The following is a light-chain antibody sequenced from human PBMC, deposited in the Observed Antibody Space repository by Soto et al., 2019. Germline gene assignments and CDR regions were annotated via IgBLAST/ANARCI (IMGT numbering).Light chain of an antibody. CDR3: QQSYNIPRT. V-gene: IGKV1-39*01. J-gene: IGKJ5*01. CDR1: QSISNY. CDR2: AAS. Sequence: DIQMTQAPASLSSSVVYRVSITCLASQSISNYLNWYQQKPGKAPNLLIYAASTLQSGVPSRFSGGGSGTDFTLTISSLQPEDFATYYCQQSYNIPRTFGQGTRLEIK.